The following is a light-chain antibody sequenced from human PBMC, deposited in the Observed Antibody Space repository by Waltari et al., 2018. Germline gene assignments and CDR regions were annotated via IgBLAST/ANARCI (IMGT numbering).Light chain of an antibody. J-gene: IGKJ3*01. CDR3: QQFNTDPIP. Sequence: DIQMTQSPSTLSASVGDRVTITCRASHSISTWLAWYQQKPGKAPKLLIYEASSLGNGVPSRFSGSGSGTEFTLTISSLQPDDFATYYCQQFNTDPIPFGRGTKVDIK. CDR2: EAS. V-gene: IGKV1-5*03. CDR1: HSISTW.